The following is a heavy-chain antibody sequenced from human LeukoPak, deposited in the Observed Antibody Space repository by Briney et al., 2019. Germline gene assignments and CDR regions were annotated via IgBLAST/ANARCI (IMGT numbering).Heavy chain of an antibody. Sequence: SVKVSCKASGGTFSSYAISWVRQAPGQGLEWMGGIIPIFGTANYAQKFQGRVTSTTDESTSTAYMELSSLRSEDTAVYYCARDRYCGGDCSDYWGQGTLVTVSS. CDR1: GGTFSSYA. J-gene: IGHJ4*02. D-gene: IGHD2-21*02. CDR3: ARDRYCGGDCSDY. V-gene: IGHV1-69*05. CDR2: IIPIFGTA.